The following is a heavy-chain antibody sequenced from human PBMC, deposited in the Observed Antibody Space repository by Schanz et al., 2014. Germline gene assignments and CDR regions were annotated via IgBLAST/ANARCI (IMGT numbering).Heavy chain of an antibody. CDR1: GGTFSSFA. CDR3: ARAGQDYSDSSGYATYYFGN. CDR2: IIPILDIT. Sequence: QVQLVQSGAEVKKPGSSVKVSCKASGGTFSSFAIFWVRQAPGQGLEWMGTIIPILDITNYAQKFQGRVTITADKSPSTAYMDLSNLRSEDTAVSYCARAGQDYSDSSGYATYYFGNWGQGTLVTVSS. V-gene: IGHV1-69*04. J-gene: IGHJ4*02. D-gene: IGHD3-22*01.